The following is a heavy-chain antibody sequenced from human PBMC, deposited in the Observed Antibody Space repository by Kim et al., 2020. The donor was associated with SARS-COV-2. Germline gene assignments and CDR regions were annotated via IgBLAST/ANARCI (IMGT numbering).Heavy chain of an antibody. CDR1: GYTFTSYG. CDR3: ARDRDCSGGSCYRRRPLDY. CDR2: ISAYNGNT. Sequence: ASVKVSCKASGYTFTSYGISWVRQAPGQGLEWMGWISAYNGNTNYAQKLQGRVTMTTDTSTSTAYMELRSLRSDDTAVYYCARDRDCSGGSCYRRRPLDYCGQGTLVTVSS. V-gene: IGHV1-18*01. D-gene: IGHD2-15*01. J-gene: IGHJ4*02.